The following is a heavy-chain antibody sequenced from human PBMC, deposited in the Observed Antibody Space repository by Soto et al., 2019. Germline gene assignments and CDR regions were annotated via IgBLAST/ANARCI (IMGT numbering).Heavy chain of an antibody. Sequence: GGSLRLSCAASGFTFSKAWMNWVRQAPGKGLEWVGRIKSKTDGGTTDYAAPVKGRFTISRDDSKNTLYLQMNSLKTEDTAVYYCTTDNFPVTIFGVVIMADYYYGMDVWGQGTTVTVSS. V-gene: IGHV3-15*07. J-gene: IGHJ6*02. CDR2: IKSKTDGGTT. CDR3: TTDNFPVTIFGVVIMADYYYGMDV. CDR1: GFTFSKAW. D-gene: IGHD3-3*01.